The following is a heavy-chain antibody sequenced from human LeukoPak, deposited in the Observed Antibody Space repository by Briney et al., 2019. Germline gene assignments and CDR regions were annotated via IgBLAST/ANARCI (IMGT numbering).Heavy chain of an antibody. CDR1: GGSISSYY. D-gene: IGHD5-12*01. V-gene: IGHV4-34*01. J-gene: IGHJ6*03. CDR3: ARGGQWLRDYYYYMDV. CDR2: INHSGST. Sequence: SETLSLTCTVSGGSISSYYWSRIRQPPAKGLEWIGEINHSGSTNYHASLKSRVTISVDTSKKEFSLKLSSVTAADTAVYYCARGGQWLRDYYYYMDVWGKGTTVTVSS.